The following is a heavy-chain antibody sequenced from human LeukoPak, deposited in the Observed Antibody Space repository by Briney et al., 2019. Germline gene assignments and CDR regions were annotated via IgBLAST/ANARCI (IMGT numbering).Heavy chain of an antibody. CDR1: GGSISSYY. Sequence: PSETLSLTCTVSGGSISSYYWNWIRQPPGKGLEWIGYIYYTGSTNYNPSVKSRATISVDTSKNQFSLKLSSVTAADTAVYYCAREGRYSSGYAFDIWGQGTMVAVSS. D-gene: IGHD6-19*01. CDR3: AREGRYSSGYAFDI. J-gene: IGHJ3*02. V-gene: IGHV4-59*01. CDR2: IYYTGST.